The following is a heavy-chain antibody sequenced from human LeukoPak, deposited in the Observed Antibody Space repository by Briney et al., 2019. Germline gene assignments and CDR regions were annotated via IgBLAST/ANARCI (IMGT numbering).Heavy chain of an antibody. Sequence: ASVKVSCKASGYTFTGYYMHWVRQAPGQGLEWMGRINPNSGGTNYAQKFQGRVTMTRNTSISTAYMELSSLRSEDTAVYYCARDPGGPAPEDYWGQGTLVTVSS. CDR3: ARDPGGPAPEDY. V-gene: IGHV1-2*06. J-gene: IGHJ4*02. CDR1: GYTFTGYY. D-gene: IGHD3-10*01. CDR2: INPNSGGT.